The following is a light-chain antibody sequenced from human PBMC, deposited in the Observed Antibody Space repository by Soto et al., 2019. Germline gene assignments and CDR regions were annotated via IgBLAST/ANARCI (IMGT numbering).Light chain of an antibody. V-gene: IGLV1-44*01. CDR1: SSNIGSNT. CDR2: SND. Sequence: QSVLTQPPSASGTPGQRVIISCSGSSSNIGSNTVNWYQQLPGTAPKLLIDSNDQRPSGVPDRFSGSKSGNSASLAISGLQSEDEADYYCATWDDSLEGVVFGGGTQLPVL. CDR3: ATWDDSLEGVV. J-gene: IGLJ2*01.